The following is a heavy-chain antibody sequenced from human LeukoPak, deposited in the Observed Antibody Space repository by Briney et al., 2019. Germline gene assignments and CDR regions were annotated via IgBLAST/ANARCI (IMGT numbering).Heavy chain of an antibody. J-gene: IGHJ4*02. CDR2: ISYDGSNK. Sequence: GGSLRLSCAASGFTFSSYGMHWVRQAPGKGLEWVAVISYDGSNKYYADSVKGRFTISRDNPKNTLYLQMNSLRAEDTAVYYCATLYYYGSGTPNDYWGQGTLVTVSS. V-gene: IGHV3-30*03. D-gene: IGHD3-10*01. CDR1: GFTFSSYG. CDR3: ATLYYYGSGTPNDY.